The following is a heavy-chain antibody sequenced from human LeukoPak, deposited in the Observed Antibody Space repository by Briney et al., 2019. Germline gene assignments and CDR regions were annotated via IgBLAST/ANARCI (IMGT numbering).Heavy chain of an antibody. CDR2: IYYSGST. V-gene: IGHV4-39*01. D-gene: IGHD2-2*01. CDR3: ARRCSSTSCLYY. Sequence: SETLSLTCTVSGGSISSSSYYWGWIRQPPGKGLEWSGSIYYSGSTYYNPSLKSRVTISVDTSKNQFSLKLSSVTAADTAVYYCARRCSSTSCLYYWGQGTLVTVSS. CDR1: GGSISSSSYY. J-gene: IGHJ4*02.